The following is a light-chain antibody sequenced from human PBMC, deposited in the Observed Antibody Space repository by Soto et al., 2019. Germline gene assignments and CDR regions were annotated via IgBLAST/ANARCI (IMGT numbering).Light chain of an antibody. Sequence: QSVLTQPPSVSAAPGQKVTISCSGSSSNIGGNSVSWYQQLPGTAPKLLIYDDNKRPSGIPDRFSGSKSGTSATLGITGFQNGDEADYYCGSWDSSLNAYVFGTVNKVTVL. V-gene: IGLV1-51*01. CDR2: DDN. J-gene: IGLJ1*01. CDR3: GSWDSSLNAYV. CDR1: SSNIGGNS.